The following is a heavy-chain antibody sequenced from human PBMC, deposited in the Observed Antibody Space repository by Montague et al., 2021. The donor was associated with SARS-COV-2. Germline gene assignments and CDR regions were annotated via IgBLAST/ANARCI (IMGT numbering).Heavy chain of an antibody. V-gene: IGHV3-21*01. CDR1: GFTFSSYT. CDR2: ITSRSSDT. J-gene: IGHJ4*02. CDR3: AREKGIAVASTDY. Sequence: SLRLSCAGSGFTFSSYTMNWVRQAPGKGLEWVSSITSRSSDTFYADSVKGRFTISRDNAKNSLYLQMNSLRAEDTAVYYCAREKGIAVASTDYWGQGTLLTVSS. D-gene: IGHD6-19*01.